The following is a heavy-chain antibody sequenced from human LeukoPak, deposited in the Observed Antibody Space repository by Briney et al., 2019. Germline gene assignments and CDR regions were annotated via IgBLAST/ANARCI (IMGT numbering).Heavy chain of an antibody. D-gene: IGHD3-22*01. CDR1: GGTSNSHA. Sequence: SVKVSCKASGGTSNSHAISWVRQAPGQGLEWMGRIIPNLGTTNRAQNFQDRVTLTADKYTNTAYMELTSLTSDDTAVYYCATTNDGGGYQWGDFFDFWGQGTLVTVSS. CDR3: ATTNDGGGYQWGDFFDF. J-gene: IGHJ4*02. V-gene: IGHV1-69*04. CDR2: IIPNLGTT.